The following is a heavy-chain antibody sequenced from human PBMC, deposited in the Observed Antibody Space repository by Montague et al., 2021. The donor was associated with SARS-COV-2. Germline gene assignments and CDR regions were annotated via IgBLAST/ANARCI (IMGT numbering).Heavy chain of an antibody. J-gene: IGHJ4*02. CDR1: GFTVSSNY. CDR2: IYSGGST. D-gene: IGHD5-18*01. V-gene: IGHV3-53*01. Sequence: SLRLSCAAPGFTVSSNYMSWVRQAPGKGLEWVSVIYSGGSTYYADSVKGRFTISRDNSKNTLYLQMNSLRAEDTAVYYCAGQLWLRGAFDYWGQGTLVTVSS. CDR3: AGQLWLRGAFDY.